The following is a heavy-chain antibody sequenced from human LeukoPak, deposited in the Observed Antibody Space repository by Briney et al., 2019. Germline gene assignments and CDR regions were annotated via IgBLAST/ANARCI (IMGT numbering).Heavy chain of an antibody. CDR1: GYTFTNYY. CDR3: ARSYSSGWTRQVSQYYFDY. V-gene: IGHV1-46*01. CDR2: INPSGRST. D-gene: IGHD6-19*01. J-gene: IGHJ4*02. Sequence: ASVKVSCKAPGYTFTNYYMHWVRQAPGQGLEWMGIINPSGRSTTYVQQFQGRVTITADKSTSTAYMELSSLRSEDTAVYYCARSYSSGWTRQVSQYYFDYWGQGTLVTVSS.